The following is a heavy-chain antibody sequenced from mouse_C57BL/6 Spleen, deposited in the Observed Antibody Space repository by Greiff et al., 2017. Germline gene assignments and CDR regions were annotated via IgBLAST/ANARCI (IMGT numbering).Heavy chain of an antibody. V-gene: IGHV1-80*01. D-gene: IGHD1-1*01. CDR3: ARSGDYGSRYFDD. Sequence: QVQLQQSGAELVKPGASVKISCKASGYAFSSYWMNWVKQRPGKGLEWIGQIYPGDGDTNYNGKFKGKATLTADKSSSTAYMQLSSLTSEDSAVDFCARSGDYGSRYFDDWGQGTTLTVSS. J-gene: IGHJ2*01. CDR2: IYPGDGDT. CDR1: GYAFSSYW.